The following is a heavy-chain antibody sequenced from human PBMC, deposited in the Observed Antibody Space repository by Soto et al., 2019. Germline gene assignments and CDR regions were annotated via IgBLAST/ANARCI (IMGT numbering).Heavy chain of an antibody. V-gene: IGHV1-3*01. CDR1: VYTFTSYP. CDR2: IYAGNGNT. Sequence: PVKLSCNASVYTFTSYPMHWRSQAPGQRLVWMGWIYAGNGNTKYSQKFQGRVTITRDTSESTAYMELSSLRSGDTAVYYCARDWYSSGWRMVYWGQGTLVTVSS. D-gene: IGHD6-19*01. J-gene: IGHJ4*02. CDR3: ARDWYSSGWRMVY.